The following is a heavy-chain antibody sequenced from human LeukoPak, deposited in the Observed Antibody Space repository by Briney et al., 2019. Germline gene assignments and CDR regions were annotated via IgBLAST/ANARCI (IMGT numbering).Heavy chain of an antibody. V-gene: IGHV4-39*01. Sequence: TSETLSLTCTVSGGSISSSSYYWGWIRQPPGKGLEWIGSIYYSGSTYYNSSLKSRVTISIDTSKNQVSLKMSSVTAADTAVCYCAKSGGYGLIDYWGQGTLVTVSS. D-gene: IGHD6-25*01. CDR3: AKSGGYGLIDY. CDR1: GGSISSSSYY. J-gene: IGHJ4*01. CDR2: IYYSGST.